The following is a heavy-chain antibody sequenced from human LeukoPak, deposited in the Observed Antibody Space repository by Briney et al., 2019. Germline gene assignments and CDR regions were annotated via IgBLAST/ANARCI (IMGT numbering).Heavy chain of an antibody. Sequence: PGRSLRFSCAASGFTFSSYGMHWVRQAPGKGLEWVAVISYDGSNKYYADSVKGRFTISRDNSKNTLYLQMNSLRAEDTAVYYWAKERIAAAGFDYWGQGTLVTVSS. CDR3: AKERIAAAGFDY. V-gene: IGHV3-30*18. CDR2: ISYDGSNK. J-gene: IGHJ4*02. CDR1: GFTFSSYG. D-gene: IGHD6-13*01.